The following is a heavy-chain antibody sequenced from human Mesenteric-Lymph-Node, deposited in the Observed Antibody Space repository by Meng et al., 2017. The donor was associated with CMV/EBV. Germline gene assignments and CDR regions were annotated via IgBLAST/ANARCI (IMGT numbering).Heavy chain of an antibody. Sequence: GGSLRLSCAASGSTFSSYWMHWVRQAPGKGLVWVSRINSDGSSTSYADSVKGRFTISRENAKNTLYLQMNSLRAEDTAVYYCARGPRAFNWFDPWGQGTLVTVSS. CDR1: GSTFSSYW. CDR2: INSDGSST. J-gene: IGHJ5*02. V-gene: IGHV3-74*01. CDR3: ARGPRAFNWFDP.